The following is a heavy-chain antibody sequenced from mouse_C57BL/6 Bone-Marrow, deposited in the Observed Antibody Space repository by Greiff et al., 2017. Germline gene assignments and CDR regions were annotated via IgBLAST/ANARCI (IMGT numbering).Heavy chain of an antibody. CDR2: IRNKANNHAT. D-gene: IGHD2-4*01. CDR1: GFTFSDAW. J-gene: IGHJ4*01. V-gene: IGHV6-6*01. Sequence: EVQRVESGGGLVQPGGSMKLSCDASGFTFSDAWMDWVRQSPEQGLEWVAEIRNKANNHATYYAESVKGRFTISRDDSTSSVYMQMNSLRAEDTGIYYCIGDYDDDAMDYWGQGTSVTVSS. CDR3: IGDYDDDAMDY.